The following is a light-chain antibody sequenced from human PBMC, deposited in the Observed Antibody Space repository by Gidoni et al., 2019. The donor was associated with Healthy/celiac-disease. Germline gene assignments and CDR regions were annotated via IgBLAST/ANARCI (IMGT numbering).Light chain of an antibody. V-gene: IGKV3-11*01. J-gene: IGKJ4*01. Sequence: EIVLTQSPATLSLSPGERATLSCRASQSVSSYLAWFQQKPGQAPRLLIYDASNRATGIPARFSGSRSGTDFTLTISSLEPEDFAVYYCQQRSNWPLTFGGGTKLEIK. CDR1: QSVSSY. CDR3: QQRSNWPLT. CDR2: DAS.